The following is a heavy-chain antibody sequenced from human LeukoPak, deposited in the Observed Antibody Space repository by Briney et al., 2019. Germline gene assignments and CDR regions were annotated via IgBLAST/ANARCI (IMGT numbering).Heavy chain of an antibody. CDR3: ASQWGSSWPKGYYYYGMDV. CDR1: GDSVSSNTYC. Sequence: SETLSLTCTVSGDSVSSNTYCWGWIRQPPGKGLEWIGSIYNSVSTSYNPSLKSRVTISVDTSKNQFSLKLSSVTAADTAVYYCASQWGSSWPKGYYYYGMDVWGQGTTVTVSS. CDR2: IYNSVST. J-gene: IGHJ6*02. V-gene: IGHV4-39*07. D-gene: IGHD6-13*01.